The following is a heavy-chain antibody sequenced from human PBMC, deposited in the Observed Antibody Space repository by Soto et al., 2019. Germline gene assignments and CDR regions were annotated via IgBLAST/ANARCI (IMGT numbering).Heavy chain of an antibody. D-gene: IGHD6-19*01. Sequence: GGSLRLSCAASGFTFSSYSMNWVRQAPGKGLEGVSSISSSSSYIYYADSVKGRFTISRDNAKNSLSLQMNSLRAEDTAVYYCAREGHGQFLYYYYVMDVWGQGTRVTVSS. CDR2: ISSSSSYI. CDR3: AREGHGQFLYYYYVMDV. V-gene: IGHV3-21*01. J-gene: IGHJ6*02. CDR1: GFTFSSYS.